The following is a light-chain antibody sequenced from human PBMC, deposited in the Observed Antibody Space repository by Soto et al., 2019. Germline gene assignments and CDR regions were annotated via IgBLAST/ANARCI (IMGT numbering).Light chain of an antibody. CDR1: QSVSSGY. CDR2: GAS. Sequence: EIVLTQSPATLYLSPGERATLSFRSSQSVSSGYLAWYQQRPGQAPRLLIYGASTRATGIPDRFSGSGSGTDFTLTISRLEPEDFAVYYCQQYGTSPWTFGQGTKVDIK. V-gene: IGKV3-20*01. CDR3: QQYGTSPWT. J-gene: IGKJ1*01.